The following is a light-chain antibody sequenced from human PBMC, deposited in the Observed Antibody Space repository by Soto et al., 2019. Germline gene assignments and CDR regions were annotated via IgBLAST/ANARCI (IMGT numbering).Light chain of an antibody. CDR1: QRVSSSY. CDR2: GAS. CDR3: QQYGSSIYT. J-gene: IGKJ2*01. V-gene: IGKV3-20*01. Sequence: EIVLTQSPGTLSLSPGERAALSCRASQRVSSSYLAWYQQKHGQAPRLLIYGASTSATGIPDRFSGSVSGKDFTLTISRLEPEDFALYYCQQYGSSIYTFGQGTKLEIK.